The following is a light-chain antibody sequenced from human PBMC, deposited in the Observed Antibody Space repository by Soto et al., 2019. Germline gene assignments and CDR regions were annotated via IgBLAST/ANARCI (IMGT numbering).Light chain of an antibody. CDR3: QHTYTFPWT. CDR2: AAS. CDR1: QSIRSD. J-gene: IGKJ1*01. Sequence: DIQMTQSPSSLSASVGDRVTITCRAGQSIRSDLNWYQQKPGKAPKLLIFAASRLQSGVPSRFSGSGSGTDFTLTISSLQPVDFATYYCQHTYTFPWTFGQGTQVEIK. V-gene: IGKV1-39*01.